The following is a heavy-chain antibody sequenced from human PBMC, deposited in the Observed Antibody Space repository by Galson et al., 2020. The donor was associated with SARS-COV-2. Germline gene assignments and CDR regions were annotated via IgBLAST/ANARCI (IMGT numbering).Heavy chain of an antibody. D-gene: IGHD4-17*01. CDR2: ISGSTGTI. CDR3: TRGTYGDYSFDY. Sequence: TGGSLRLSCAASRFTFSTYSMNWVRQTPGKGLEWVSYISGSTGTIYYADSVKGRFTVSRDNANNSLFLQMNDLRDEDTAIYYCTRGTYGDYSFDYWGQGTLVTVSP. V-gene: IGHV3-48*02. J-gene: IGHJ4*02. CDR1: RFTFSTYS.